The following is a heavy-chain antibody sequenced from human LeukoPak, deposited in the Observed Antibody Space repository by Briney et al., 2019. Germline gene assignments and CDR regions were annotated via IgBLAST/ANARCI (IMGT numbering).Heavy chain of an antibody. D-gene: IGHD1-26*01. V-gene: IGHV3-30*03. CDR1: GFSFNNDW. Sequence: GGSLRLSCATSGFSFNNDWMDWVRQAPGKGLEWVAVISYDGSNKYYADSVKGRFTISRDNSKNTLYLQMNSLRAEDTAVYYCAREGADYWGQGTLVTVSS. CDR3: AREGADY. J-gene: IGHJ4*02. CDR2: ISYDGSNK.